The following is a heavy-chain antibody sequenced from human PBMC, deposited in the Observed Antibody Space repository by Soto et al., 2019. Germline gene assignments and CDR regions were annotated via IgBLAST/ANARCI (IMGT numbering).Heavy chain of an antibody. Sequence: SETLSLTCTVSGDSLSSGGHYWSWIRQHPGKGLEWIGHIYDSVNTYYSPSLRSRVTISADMSKNQFSLNLRSVTAADTAVYYCARADHRGYFAILTDYWGQGTLVTVSS. J-gene: IGHJ4*02. CDR2: IYDSVNT. V-gene: IGHV4-31*03. CDR3: ARADHRGYFAILTDY. CDR1: GDSLSSGGHY. D-gene: IGHD3-9*01.